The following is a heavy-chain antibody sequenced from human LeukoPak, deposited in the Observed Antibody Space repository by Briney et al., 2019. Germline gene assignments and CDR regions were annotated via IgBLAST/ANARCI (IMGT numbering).Heavy chain of an antibody. CDR3: AYGSGSYYFKAGFDY. J-gene: IGHJ4*02. CDR2: MNPNSGNT. V-gene: IGHV1-8*02. CDR1: GGTFSSYA. D-gene: IGHD3-10*01. Sequence: ASVKVSCKASGGTFSSYAISWVRQATGQGLEWMGWMNPNSGNTGYAQKFQGRVTMTRNTSISTAYMELSSLRSEDTAVYYCAYGSGSYYFKAGFDYWGQGTLVTVSS.